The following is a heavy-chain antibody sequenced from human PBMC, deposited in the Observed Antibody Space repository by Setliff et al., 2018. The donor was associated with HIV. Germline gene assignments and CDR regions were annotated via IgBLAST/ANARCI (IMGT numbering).Heavy chain of an antibody. Sequence: GGSLRLSCAASGFTFSTYWMHWVRQAPGKGLVWVSRIKTDGSSTSYADSVKGRFTISRDNAKNSLYLQMNSLGAEDTALYYCARGGEYYSDSGGIYYYMDVWGKGTTVTVSS. CDR1: GFTFSTYW. CDR3: ARGGEYYSDSGGIYYYMDV. V-gene: IGHV3-74*01. CDR2: IKTDGSST. J-gene: IGHJ6*03. D-gene: IGHD3-22*01.